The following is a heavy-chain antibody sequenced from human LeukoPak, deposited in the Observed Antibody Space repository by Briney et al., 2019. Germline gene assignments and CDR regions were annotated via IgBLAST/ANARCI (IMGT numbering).Heavy chain of an antibody. CDR3: STGGRRESDSSGFYLFYYGMDV. CDR1: GFTFSNAW. D-gene: IGHD3-22*01. V-gene: IGHV3-15*05. Sequence: PGGSLRLSCAASGFTFSNAWMNWVRQAPGKGLEWVGRIKSTTDGVTTDSAAPVKGRFTISRDDSKNTLYLQMDSLKTEDTAVYYCSTGGRRESDSSGFYLFYYGMDVWGQGTTVTVSS. CDR2: IKSTTDGVTT. J-gene: IGHJ6*02.